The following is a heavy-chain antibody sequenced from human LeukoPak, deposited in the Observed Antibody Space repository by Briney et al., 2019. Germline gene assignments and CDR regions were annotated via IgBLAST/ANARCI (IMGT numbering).Heavy chain of an antibody. CDR1: GGSISSSSYY. D-gene: IGHD3-16*01. V-gene: IGHV4-39*01. J-gene: IGHJ4*02. CDR2: IYYSGST. Sequence: SETLSLTCTVSGGSISSSSYYWGWIRQPPGKGLEWIGSIYYSGSTYYNPSLKSRVTISVDTSKNQFSLKLSSVTAADTAVYYCVRHSVGGCDYWGQGTLVTVSS. CDR3: VRHSVGGCDY.